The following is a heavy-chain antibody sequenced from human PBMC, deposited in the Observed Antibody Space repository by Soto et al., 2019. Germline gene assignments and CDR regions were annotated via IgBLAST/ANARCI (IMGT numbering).Heavy chain of an antibody. Sequence: QVQLQQWGAGLLKPSETLSLTCAVYGGSFSGYYWSWIRQPPGKGLEWIGEINHRGSTNYNPSLKSRVTISVDTSKNQFSLRLSSVTAADTAVYYCARKYSSGWYHFDYWGQGTLVTVSS. CDR2: INHRGST. CDR3: ARKYSSGWYHFDY. D-gene: IGHD6-19*01. J-gene: IGHJ4*02. CDR1: GGSFSGYY. V-gene: IGHV4-34*01.